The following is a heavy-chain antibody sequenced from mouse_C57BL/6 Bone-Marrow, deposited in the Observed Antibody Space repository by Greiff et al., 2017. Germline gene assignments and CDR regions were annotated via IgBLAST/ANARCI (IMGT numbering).Heavy chain of an antibody. Sequence: VQLQQPGAELVMPGASVKLSCKASGYTFNSYWMHWVKQRPGQGLEWIGEIDPSDSYTNYNQKFKGKSTLTVDKSSSSAYMQLSSLTSEDSAVYYCSRGRLSYLHYWVQGTSVTVSS. CDR3: SRGRLSYLHY. V-gene: IGHV1-69*01. CDR1: GYTFNSYW. D-gene: IGHD5-5*01. J-gene: IGHJ4*01. CDR2: IDPSDSYT.